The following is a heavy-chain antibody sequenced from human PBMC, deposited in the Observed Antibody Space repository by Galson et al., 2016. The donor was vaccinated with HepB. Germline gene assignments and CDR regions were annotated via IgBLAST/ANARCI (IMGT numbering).Heavy chain of an antibody. CDR2: ISGSGTIT. Sequence: SLRLSCAAAGLSFSNYAMNWVRQAPGKGLEWVSVISGSGTITNYADSVKGRFAISRDNSENTLYLQMNSLRVDDTAINYCAKNPTRYCSSSSCYGDRWGQGTLVTVSS. CDR3: AKNPTRYCSSSSCYGDR. CDR1: GLSFSNYA. D-gene: IGHD2-2*01. V-gene: IGHV3-23*01. J-gene: IGHJ4*02.